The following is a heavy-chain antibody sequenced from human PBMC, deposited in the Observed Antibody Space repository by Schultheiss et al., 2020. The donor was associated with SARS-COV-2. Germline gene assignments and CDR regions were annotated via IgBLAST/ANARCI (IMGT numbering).Heavy chain of an antibody. CDR3: ARAYVGITIFGVVIRGRFDP. CDR1: GGSISSGDYY. Sequence: LSLTCTVSGGSISSGDYYWSWIRQPPGKGLEWIGYIYYSGRTYYNPSLKSRVTISVDTSKNQFSLKLSSVTAADTAVYYCARAYVGITIFGVVIRGRFDPWGQGTTVTVSS. D-gene: IGHD3-3*01. J-gene: IGHJ6*02. V-gene: IGHV4-30-4*01. CDR2: IYYSGRT.